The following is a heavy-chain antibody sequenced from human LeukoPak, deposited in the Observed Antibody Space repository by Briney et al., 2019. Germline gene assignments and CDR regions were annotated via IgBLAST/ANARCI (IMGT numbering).Heavy chain of an antibody. CDR1: GFTVSSNY. CDR2: IYSGGST. D-gene: IGHD3-10*01. V-gene: IGHV3-53*01. Sequence: GGSLRLSCAASGFTVSSNYMSWVRQAPGKGLEWVSVIYSGGSTYYADSVKGRFTISRDNSKNTLYLQMNSVRAEDTAVYYCARDPVYYGSGSYNWGQGTLVTVSS. CDR3: ARDPVYYGSGSYN. J-gene: IGHJ4*02.